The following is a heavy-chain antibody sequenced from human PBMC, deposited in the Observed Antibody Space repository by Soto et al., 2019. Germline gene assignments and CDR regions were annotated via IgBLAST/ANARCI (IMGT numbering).Heavy chain of an antibody. J-gene: IGHJ3*02. CDR3: AREKDYYDSSGYYPLGAFDI. V-gene: IGHV6-1*01. CDR1: GDSVSSNSAA. D-gene: IGHD3-22*01. CDR2: TYYRSKWYN. Sequence: PSQTLSLTCAISGDSVSSNSAAWNWIRQSPSRGLEWLGRTYYRSKWYNDYAVSVKSRITINPDTSKNQFSLQLNSVTPEDTAVYYCAREKDYYDSSGYYPLGAFDIWGQGTMVT.